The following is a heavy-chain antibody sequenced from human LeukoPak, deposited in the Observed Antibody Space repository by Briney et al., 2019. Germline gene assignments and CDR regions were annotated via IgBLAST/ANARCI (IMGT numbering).Heavy chain of an antibody. CDR3: ARVLANSDFDY. Sequence: GGSLRLSCAASGFTFRSYWMHWVRQAPGKGLVWVSRINSVGSSTSYADSVKGRFTISRDNAKNTLYLQMNSLRAEDTAVYYCARVLANSDFDYWGQGTLVTVSS. CDR1: GFTFRSYW. J-gene: IGHJ4*02. CDR2: INSVGSST. V-gene: IGHV3-74*01. D-gene: IGHD2/OR15-2a*01.